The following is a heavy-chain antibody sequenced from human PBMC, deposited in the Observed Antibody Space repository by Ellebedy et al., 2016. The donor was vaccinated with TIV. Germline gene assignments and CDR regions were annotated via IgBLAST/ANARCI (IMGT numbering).Heavy chain of an antibody. D-gene: IGHD6-19*01. V-gene: IGHV4-39*01. CDR1: GGSISSSSYY. Sequence: MPSETLSLTCAVSGGSISSSSYYWGWIRQPPGKGLEWIGKIYYSGSTYYNPYLKSRVTISLDTSKNQFSLKLSSVTAADTAVYYCARESSGWYNSVYYYYYGMDVWGQGTTVTVS. CDR3: ARESSGWYNSVYYYYYGMDV. CDR2: IYYSGST. J-gene: IGHJ6*02.